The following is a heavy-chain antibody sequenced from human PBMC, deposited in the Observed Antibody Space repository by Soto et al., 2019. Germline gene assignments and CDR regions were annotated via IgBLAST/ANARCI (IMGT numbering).Heavy chain of an antibody. J-gene: IGHJ4*02. V-gene: IGHV1-18*01. CDR3: ARDWTDYDFWSGYGIDY. D-gene: IGHD3-3*01. CDR1: GYTFTSYG. CDR2: ISAYNGNT. Sequence: ASVKVSCKASGYTFTSYGISWVRQAPGQGLEWMGWISAYNGNTNYAQKLQGRVTMTTDTSTSTAYMELRSLRSDDTAVYYCARDWTDYDFWSGYGIDYWGQGTLVTVSS.